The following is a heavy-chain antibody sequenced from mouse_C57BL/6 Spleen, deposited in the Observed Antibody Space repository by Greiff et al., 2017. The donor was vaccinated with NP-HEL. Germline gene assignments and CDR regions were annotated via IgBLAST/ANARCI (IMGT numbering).Heavy chain of an antibody. CDR1: GYTFTSYG. V-gene: IGHV1-81*01. CDR2: IYPRSGNT. J-gene: IGHJ4*01. CDR3: ARTPSTVVTPYYAMDY. Sequence: QVQLQQSGAELARPGASVKLSCKASGYTFTSYGISWVKQRTGQGLEWIGEIYPRSGNTYYNEKFKGKATLTADKSSSTAYMELRSLTSEDSAVYFCARTPSTVVTPYYAMDYWGQGTSVTVSS. D-gene: IGHD2-2*01.